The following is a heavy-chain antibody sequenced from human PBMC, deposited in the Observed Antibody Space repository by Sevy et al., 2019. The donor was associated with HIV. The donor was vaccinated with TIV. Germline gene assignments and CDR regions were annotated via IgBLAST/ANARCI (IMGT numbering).Heavy chain of an antibody. D-gene: IGHD5-12*01. V-gene: IGHV1-2*02. J-gene: IGHJ5*02. CDR1: VYTFTAHY. Sequence: ASVKVSCKAFVYTFTAHYMHWVRLVPGQGLEWMGWINPNSGGTKYAQKFQGRVTMTRDTSISTAYMEMSRLRSDDTALYYCATYSDYGGAFDPWGQGTLVTVSS. CDR3: ATYSDYGGAFDP. CDR2: INPNSGGT.